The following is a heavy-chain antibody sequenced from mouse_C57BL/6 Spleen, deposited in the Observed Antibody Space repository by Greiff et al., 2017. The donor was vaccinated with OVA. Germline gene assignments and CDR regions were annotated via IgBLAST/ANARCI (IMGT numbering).Heavy chain of an antibody. Sequence: EVLLVESGGGLVKPGGSLKLSCAASGFTFSSYAMSWVRQTPEKRLEWVATISDGGSYTYYPDNVKGRFTISRDNAKNTLYLQMSHLKSEDTAWYYCGRVRRGNGYDAMDYWGQGTSVTVSS. V-gene: IGHV5-4*01. CDR3: GRVRRGNGYDAMDY. J-gene: IGHJ4*01. CDR1: GFTFSSYA. CDR2: ISDGGSYT.